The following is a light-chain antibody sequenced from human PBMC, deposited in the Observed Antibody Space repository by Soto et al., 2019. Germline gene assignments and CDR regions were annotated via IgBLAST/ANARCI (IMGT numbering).Light chain of an antibody. CDR2: EVS. J-gene: IGLJ3*02. CDR3: NSYTTSRILV. CDR1: SGDVGHYNY. Sequence: QSALTQPASVSGSPGQSITLSCTGSSGDVGHYNYVSWYQQHPGKAPKLMIYEVSNRPSGVSNRFSGSKSGNTASLIISGLQAEDEADYYCNSYTTSRILVVGGGTKLTVL. V-gene: IGLV2-14*01.